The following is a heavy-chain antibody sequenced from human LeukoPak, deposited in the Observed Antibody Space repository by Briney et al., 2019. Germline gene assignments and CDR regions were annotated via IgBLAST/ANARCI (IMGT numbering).Heavy chain of an antibody. CDR1: GGSISSSSYY. D-gene: IGHD5-18*01. J-gene: IGHJ6*03. CDR3: ARTTEGGYTSAYFYYYYMDV. Sequence: SETLSLTCTVSGGSISSSSYYWAWIRQPPGKGLEWIGSIYYTGSTYYNPSLKSRVTISVDTSKNQFSLKLSSVTAADTAVYYCARTTEGGYTSAYFYYYYMDVWGKGTTVTISS. V-gene: IGHV4-39*07. CDR2: IYYTGST.